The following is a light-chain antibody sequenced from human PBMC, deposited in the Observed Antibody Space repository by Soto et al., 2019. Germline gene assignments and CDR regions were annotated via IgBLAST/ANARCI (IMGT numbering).Light chain of an antibody. CDR3: QQYENLPT. Sequence: DIQMTQSPSSLSASVLYIVAITCQASQNINNYLNWYQQKPGRAPKLLIYDASNLEAGVPSRFRGSGSGTDFTFTISRLQPEDIATYYCQQYENLPTFGQGTLLEI. CDR1: QNINNY. J-gene: IGKJ5*01. V-gene: IGKV1-33*01. CDR2: DAS.